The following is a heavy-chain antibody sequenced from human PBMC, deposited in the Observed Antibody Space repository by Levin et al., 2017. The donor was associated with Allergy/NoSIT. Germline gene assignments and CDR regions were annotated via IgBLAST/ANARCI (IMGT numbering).Heavy chain of an antibody. D-gene: IGHD2-21*01. Sequence: SETLSLTCSVSGGSLTNENYYWGWIRQPPGKGLEWIGSIHYSGRTYYNQSLQSRVSMSVDTSKRSFSLKLTSMTATDMAMYFCARHPGGYCDTWGQGTLVTVSS. V-gene: IGHV4-39*01. J-gene: IGHJ1*01. CDR1: GGSLTNENYY. CDR3: ARHPGGYCDT. CDR2: IHYSGRT.